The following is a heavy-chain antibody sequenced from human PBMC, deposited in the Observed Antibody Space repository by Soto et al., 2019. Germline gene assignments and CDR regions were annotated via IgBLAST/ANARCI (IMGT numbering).Heavy chain of an antibody. J-gene: IGHJ4*02. CDR2: IYWDGDK. Sequence: QITLKESGPTLVKPTQTLTLTCTFSGFSLSTSGVGVGWIRQPPGKALELLALIYWDGDKRYSPSLNSRLTITKDTSKNLVVLTIADMDPVDTSTFYCARWDEYSCQRTFDSWGQGTLVTVSS. CDR3: ARWDEYSCQRTFDS. CDR1: GFSLSTSGVG. V-gene: IGHV2-5*02. D-gene: IGHD6-25*01.